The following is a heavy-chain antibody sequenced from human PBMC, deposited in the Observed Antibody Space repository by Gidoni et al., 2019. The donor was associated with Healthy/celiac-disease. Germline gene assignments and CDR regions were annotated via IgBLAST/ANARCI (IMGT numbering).Heavy chain of an antibody. CDR1: GFSFDDFA. Sequence: EVQLVESGGGLVQPGRSLRLSCAAYGFSFDDFAMHWVRQAPGKGLEWISGISWNSGSIGYADSVKGRFTISRDNAKNSLYLQMNSLRAEDTALYYCAKAVYSYGSILDYWGQGTLVTVTS. J-gene: IGHJ4*02. CDR3: AKAVYSYGSILDY. D-gene: IGHD5-18*01. CDR2: ISWNSGSI. V-gene: IGHV3-9*01.